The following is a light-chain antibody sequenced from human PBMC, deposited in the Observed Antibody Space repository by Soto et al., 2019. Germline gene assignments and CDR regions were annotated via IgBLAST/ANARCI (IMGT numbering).Light chain of an antibody. CDR2: GAS. V-gene: IGKV3-20*01. CDR1: QSVTSSY. CDR3: QQYGRSPLT. J-gene: IGKJ4*01. Sequence: EIVLPQSPGTLSLPPAERATLSCRASQSVTSSYLAWYQQKPGQAPWLLIYGASNRASGIPDRFSGSGSGTDFTLTISRLEPEDSAVYYCQQYGRSPLTFGGGTKVDIK.